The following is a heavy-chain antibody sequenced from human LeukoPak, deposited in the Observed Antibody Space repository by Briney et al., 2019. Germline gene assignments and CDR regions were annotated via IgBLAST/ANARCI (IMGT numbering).Heavy chain of an antibody. CDR3: AKRGVVIRVILVGFHKEAYYFDS. CDR1: GITLSNYG. V-gene: IGHV3-23*01. D-gene: IGHD3-22*01. J-gene: IGHJ4*02. CDR2: ISGSDGST. Sequence: GGSLRLSCAVSGITLSNYGMTWVRQAPGKGLEWVAGISGSDGSTNYADSVKGRFTISRDNPKNTLYLQMNSLRAEDTAVYFCAKRGVVIRVILVGFHKEAYYFDSWGQGALVTVS.